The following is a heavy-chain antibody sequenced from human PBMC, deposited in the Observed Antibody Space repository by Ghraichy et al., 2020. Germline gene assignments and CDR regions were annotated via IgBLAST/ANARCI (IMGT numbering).Heavy chain of an antibody. CDR1: GFTFSDYY. D-gene: IGHD6-6*01. J-gene: IGHJ4*02. CDR2: ISSSGSTI. Sequence: GGSLRLSCAASGFTFSDYYMSWIRQAPGKGLEWVSYISSSGSTIYYADSVKGRFTISRDNAKNSLYLQMNSLRAEDTAVYYCARDSSYSSSSYRFDYWGQGTLVTVSS. V-gene: IGHV3-11*01. CDR3: ARDSSYSSSSYRFDY.